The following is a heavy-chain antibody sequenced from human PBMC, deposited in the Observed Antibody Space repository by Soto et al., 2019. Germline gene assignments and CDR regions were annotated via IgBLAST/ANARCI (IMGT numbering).Heavy chain of an antibody. CDR3: ARVSGYYDSSGYYYKLNMDV. CDR2: INHSGST. J-gene: IGHJ6*02. CDR1: GGTFSGYY. Sequence: SETLSLTCAVYGGTFSGYYWSWIRQPPGKGLEWIGEINHSGSTNYNPSLKSRVTISVATAKNQCSLKLSSVTAADTAVYYCARVSGYYDSSGYYYKLNMDVWGQGTTVTVSS. D-gene: IGHD3-22*01. V-gene: IGHV4-34*01.